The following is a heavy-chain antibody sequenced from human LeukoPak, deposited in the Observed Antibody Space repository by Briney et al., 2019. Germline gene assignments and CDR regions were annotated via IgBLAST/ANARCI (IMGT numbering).Heavy chain of an antibody. J-gene: IGHJ4*02. Sequence: GGSLRLSCAASGFTSSSYAMSWVRQAPGKGLEWVSAISGSGGSTYYADSVKGRFTISRDNSKNTLYLQMNSLRAEDTAVYYCAKDQYYDSWSGFYYWGQGTLVTVSS. CDR1: GFTSSSYA. CDR2: ISGSGGST. CDR3: AKDQYYDSWSGFYY. V-gene: IGHV3-23*01. D-gene: IGHD3-3*01.